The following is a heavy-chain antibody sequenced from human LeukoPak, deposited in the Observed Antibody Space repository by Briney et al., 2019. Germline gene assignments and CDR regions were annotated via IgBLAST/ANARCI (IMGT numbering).Heavy chain of an antibody. D-gene: IGHD2-15*01. CDR3: ARDVKSRVAATRARYAFDI. V-gene: IGHV4-34*01. CDR1: GGSFSGYY. J-gene: IGHJ3*02. CDR2: INHSGST. Sequence: PSETLSLTCAVYGGSFSGYYWSWIRQPPGKGLEWIGEINHSGSTNYNPSLKSRVTISVDTSKNQFSLKLSSVTAADTAVYYCARDVKSRVAATRARYAFDIWGQGTMVTVSS.